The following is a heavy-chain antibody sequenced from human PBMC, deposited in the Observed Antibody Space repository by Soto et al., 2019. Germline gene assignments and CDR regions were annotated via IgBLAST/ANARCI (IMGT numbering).Heavy chain of an antibody. V-gene: IGHV1-69*12. Sequence: QVQLVQSGAEVKKPGSSVKISCKASGGTFSSDAISWVRQAPGQGLEWMGGIIPIFGTANYAQKFQGRVKITADESTSTAYMELSSLISEDTAVYYCSKGYSSGWYWDALDIWGQGTMVTVSS. CDR2: IIPIFGTA. CDR3: SKGYSSGWYWDALDI. D-gene: IGHD6-19*01. J-gene: IGHJ3*02. CDR1: GGTFSSDA.